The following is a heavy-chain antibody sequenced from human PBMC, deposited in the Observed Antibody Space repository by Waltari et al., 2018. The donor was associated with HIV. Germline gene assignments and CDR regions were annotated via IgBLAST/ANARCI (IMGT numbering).Heavy chain of an antibody. CDR3: AKDIFPTTVTTSPFDY. D-gene: IGHD4-17*01. CDR2: ISWNSGSI. V-gene: IGHV3-9*01. J-gene: IGHJ4*02. CDR1: GFTFDDYA. Sequence: EVQLVESGGGLVQPGRSLRLSCAASGFTFDDYAMHWVRHAPGKGLEWVSGISWNSGSIGYADSVKGRFTISRDNAKNSLYLQMNSLRAEDTALYYCAKDIFPTTVTTSPFDYWGQGTLVTVSS.